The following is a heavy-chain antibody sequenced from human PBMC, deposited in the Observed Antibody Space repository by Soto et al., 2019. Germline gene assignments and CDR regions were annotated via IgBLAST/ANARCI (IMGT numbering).Heavy chain of an antibody. CDR2: LQSGGYT. D-gene: IGHD3-10*01. CDR1: GIPVSSHY. CDR3: AREGPDYYASRMDG. Sequence: EVQLVESGGGLVQPWGSLRLSCVASGIPVSSHYMTWVRQAPGNGLEWGAGLQSGGYTYYANSVKGRFTHSRHDSTNTLFLQMNSLTAEDTDVYYCAREGPDYYASRMDGWGQWTTVTVSS. J-gene: IGHJ6*02. V-gene: IGHV3-53*04.